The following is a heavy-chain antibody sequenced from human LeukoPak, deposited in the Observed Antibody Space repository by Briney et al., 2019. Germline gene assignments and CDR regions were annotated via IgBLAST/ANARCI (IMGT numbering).Heavy chain of an antibody. CDR1: GYSISSGYY. CDR3: AREDIVLMVYAPRGYYFDY. D-gene: IGHD2-8*01. V-gene: IGHV4-38-2*02. Sequence: SETLSLTCTVSGYSISSGYYWGWIRQPSGKGLEWIGGIYHSGSTYYNPSLKSRVTISVDTSKNQFSLKLSSVTAADTAVYYCAREDIVLMVYAPRGYYFDYWGQGTLVTVSS. J-gene: IGHJ4*02. CDR2: IYHSGST.